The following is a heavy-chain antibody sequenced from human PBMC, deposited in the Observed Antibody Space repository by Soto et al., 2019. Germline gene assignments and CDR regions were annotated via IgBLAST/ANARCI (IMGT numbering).Heavy chain of an antibody. CDR3: AFIFRDGYYYYGMDV. J-gene: IGHJ6*02. CDR2: INHSGST. V-gene: IGHV4-34*01. CDR1: GGSFSGYY. Sequence: SETLSLTCAVYGGSFSGYYWSWIRQPPGKGLEWIGEINHSGSTNYNPSLKSRVTISVDTSKDQFSLKLSSVTAADTAVYYCAFIFRDGYYYYGMDVWGQGTTVTVSS. D-gene: IGHD3-10*01.